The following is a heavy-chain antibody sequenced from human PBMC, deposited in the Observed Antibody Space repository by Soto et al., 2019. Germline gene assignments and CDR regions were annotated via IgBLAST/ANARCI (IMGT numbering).Heavy chain of an antibody. CDR1: GYXFTSYL. Sequence: EXLKISCRCSGYXFTSYLVVWVRQITGKGLEWIGIIYTGDSDNRYSQSFQGKVTISAEKSISTAYLQWSRLKASDTAMYYCARPIAAAATDYWGQGTLGTVS. D-gene: IGHD6-13*01. J-gene: IGHJ4*02. CDR2: IYTGDSDN. V-gene: IGHV5-51*01. CDR3: ARPIAAAATDY.